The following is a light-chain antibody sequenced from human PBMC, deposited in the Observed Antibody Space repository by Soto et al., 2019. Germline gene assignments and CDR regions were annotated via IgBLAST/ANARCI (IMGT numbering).Light chain of an antibody. CDR1: QSVSSY. J-gene: IGKJ4*01. Sequence: EIVLTQSPATLSLSPGERATLSCRASQSVSSYLAWYQQKPGQAPRLLIYDASNMATGIPARFSGSGSGTDFTLTISSLDPEDFAVYYCQQSSNWPLTFGGGTKVEIK. CDR3: QQSSNWPLT. CDR2: DAS. V-gene: IGKV3-11*01.